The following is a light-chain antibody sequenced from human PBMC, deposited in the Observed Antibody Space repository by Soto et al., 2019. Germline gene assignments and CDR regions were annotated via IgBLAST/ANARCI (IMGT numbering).Light chain of an antibody. Sequence: EMVLTQSAAPLSLSPGERATLSCRASQSVSNYLAWYQQKPGQAPRLLIYDASNRATGIPARFSGSGSGTDFTLTISSLEPEDFAVYYCQQRSNWPRFTFGQGTKVDIK. CDR3: QQRSNWPRFT. V-gene: IGKV3-11*01. J-gene: IGKJ2*01. CDR1: QSVSNY. CDR2: DAS.